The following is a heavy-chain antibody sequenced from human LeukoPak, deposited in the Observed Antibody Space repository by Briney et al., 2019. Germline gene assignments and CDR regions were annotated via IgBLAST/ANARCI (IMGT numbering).Heavy chain of an antibody. J-gene: IGHJ4*02. CDR2: IYYSGST. CDR1: GGSISSYY. D-gene: IGHD6-13*01. Sequence: SETLSLTCTVSGGSISSYYWSWIRQPPGKGLEWIGYIYYSGSTNYNPSLKSRVTISVDTSKNQFSLKLSSVTAADTAVYYCARVREQPLAPFDYWGQGTLVTVSS. V-gene: IGHV4-59*01. CDR3: ARVREQPLAPFDY.